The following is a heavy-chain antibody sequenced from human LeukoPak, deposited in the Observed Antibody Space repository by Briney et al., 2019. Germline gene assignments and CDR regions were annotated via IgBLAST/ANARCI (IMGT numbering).Heavy chain of an antibody. CDR1: GYTFTGYY. Sequence: GASVKVSCKASGYTFTGYYMHWVRQAPGQGLEWMGWINPNSGGTNYAQKFQGRVTMTRDTSISTAYMELSRLRSDDTAVYYCASQVDTAMVRPYWDYWGQGTLVTVSS. CDR3: ASQVDTAMVRPYWDY. D-gene: IGHD5-18*01. V-gene: IGHV1-2*02. J-gene: IGHJ4*02. CDR2: INPNSGGT.